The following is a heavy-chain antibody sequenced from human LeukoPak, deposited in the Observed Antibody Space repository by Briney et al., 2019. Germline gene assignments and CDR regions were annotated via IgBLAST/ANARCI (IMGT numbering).Heavy chain of an antibody. J-gene: IGHJ5*02. Sequence: PGGSLRLSCAASGFTFRSYDMTWVRQAPGKGLEWLSAISAGSDVIYYADSVKGRFTISRDNSKNTLYLQMNSLRAEDTAVYYCARPRGAAAGTFGFDPWGQGTLVTVSS. CDR1: GFTFRSYD. D-gene: IGHD6-13*01. V-gene: IGHV3-23*01. CDR2: ISAGSDVI. CDR3: ARPRGAAAGTFGFDP.